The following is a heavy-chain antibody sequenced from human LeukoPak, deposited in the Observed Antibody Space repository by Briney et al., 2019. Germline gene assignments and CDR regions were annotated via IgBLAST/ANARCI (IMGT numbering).Heavy chain of an antibody. Sequence: GGSLRLSCAASGFTFSNAWMSWVRQAPGKGREWVGRIKSKTDGGTTDYAAPVKGRFTISRDDSKNTLYLQMNSLKTEDTAVYYCTTDYADRSMAVAGTRGGNAFDIWGQGTMVTVSS. CDR2: IKSKTDGGTT. CDR1: GFTFSNAW. V-gene: IGHV3-15*01. D-gene: IGHD6-19*01. CDR3: TTDYADRSMAVAGTRGGNAFDI. J-gene: IGHJ3*02.